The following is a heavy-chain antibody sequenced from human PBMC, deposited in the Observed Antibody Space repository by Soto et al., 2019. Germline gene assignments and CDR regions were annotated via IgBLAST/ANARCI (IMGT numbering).Heavy chain of an antibody. Sequence: QVQLQESGPGLVKPSETLSLSCTVSGGSISSYYWSWFRQSPGKRMEWIGYVHHSWGSSYNPSLQSRVAISLATSKIQFSLKGTSVTATDTAVYYCARQGFGPLHGLVDVWGQGTTVTVSS. CDR1: GGSISSYY. CDR2: VHHSWGS. J-gene: IGHJ6*02. D-gene: IGHD3-10*01. V-gene: IGHV4-59*08. CDR3: ARQGFGPLHGLVDV.